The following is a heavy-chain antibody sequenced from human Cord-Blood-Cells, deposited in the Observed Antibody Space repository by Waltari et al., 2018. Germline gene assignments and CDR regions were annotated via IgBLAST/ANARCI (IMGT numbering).Heavy chain of an antibody. CDR3: ARGLHGIAARPEGYYFDY. CDR1: GGSFSGYY. V-gene: IGHV4-34*01. CDR2: INHSGST. J-gene: IGHJ4*02. D-gene: IGHD6-6*01. Sequence: QVQLQQWGAGLLKPSETLSLTCAVHGGSFSGYYWSWIRQPPGKGLEWIGEINHSGSTNYNPSLKSRVTISVETSKNQFSLKLSSVTAADTAVYYCARGLHGIAARPEGYYFDYWGQGTLVTVSS.